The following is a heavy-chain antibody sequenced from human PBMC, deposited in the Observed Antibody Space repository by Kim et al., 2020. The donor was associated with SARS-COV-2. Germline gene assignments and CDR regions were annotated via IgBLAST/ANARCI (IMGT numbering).Heavy chain of an antibody. CDR1: GFTFSSYS. CDR2: ISSSSSTI. V-gene: IGHV3-48*02. CDR3: ARGVAAAYQLYNWFDP. D-gene: IGHD6-13*01. J-gene: IGHJ5*02. Sequence: GGSLRLSCAASGFTFSSYSMNWVRQAPGKGLEWVSYISSSSSTIYYADSVKGRFTISRDNAKNSLYLQMNSLRDEDTAVYYCARGVAAAYQLYNWFDPWGQGTLVTVSS.